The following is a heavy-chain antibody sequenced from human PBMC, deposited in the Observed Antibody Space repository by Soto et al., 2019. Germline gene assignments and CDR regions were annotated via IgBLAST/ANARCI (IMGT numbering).Heavy chain of an antibody. CDR1: GFTFSSYS. V-gene: IGHV3-21*01. CDR3: AGSNYYDSSGYYRYYYYYGMDV. Sequence: GGSLRLSCAASGFTFSSYSMNWVRQAPGKGLEWVSSISSSSSYIYYADSVKGRFTISRDNAKNSLYLQMNSLRAEDTAVYYCAGSNYYDSSGYYRYYYYYGMDVWGQGTTVTVSS. CDR2: ISSSSSYI. D-gene: IGHD3-22*01. J-gene: IGHJ6*02.